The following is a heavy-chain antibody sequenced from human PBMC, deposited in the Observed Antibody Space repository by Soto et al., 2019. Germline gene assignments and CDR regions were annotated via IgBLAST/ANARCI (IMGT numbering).Heavy chain of an antibody. CDR1: GGSISSYY. D-gene: IGHD5-12*01. J-gene: IGHJ4*02. CDR3: AREGDGYNSFDY. Sequence: SETLSLTCTVSGGSISSYYWSWIRQPPGKGLEWIGYIYYSGSTNYNPSLKSRVTISVDTSKNQFSLKLSSVTAADTAVYYCAREGDGYNSFDYWGQGTLVTVSS. V-gene: IGHV4-59*01. CDR2: IYYSGST.